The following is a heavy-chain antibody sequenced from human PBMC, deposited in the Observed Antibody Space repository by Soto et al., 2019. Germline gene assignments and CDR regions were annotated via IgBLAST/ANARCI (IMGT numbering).Heavy chain of an antibody. V-gene: IGHV3-23*01. J-gene: IGHJ3*02. CDR2: ISGSGGST. D-gene: IGHD6-19*01. Sequence: SWVRQFPGKGLEWVSAISGSGGSTYYADSVKGRFTISRDNSKNTLYLQMNSLRAEDTAVYYCASEQPVAVAFDIWGQGTMVTVSS. CDR3: ASEQPVAVAFDI.